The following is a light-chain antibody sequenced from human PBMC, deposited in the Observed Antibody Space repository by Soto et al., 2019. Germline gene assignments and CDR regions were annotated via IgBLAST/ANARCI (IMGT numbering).Light chain of an antibody. CDR1: QDISVW. Sequence: DIQMTQSPSSVSASVGDRVTITCRASQDISVWLAWYQQKPGKAPKLLIYAASNLQTGVPSRFSGSGSGTDFTLSIHSLQTEDFATYYCQQANSFPRTFGPGTKVDIK. CDR2: AAS. CDR3: QQANSFPRT. J-gene: IGKJ3*01. V-gene: IGKV1D-12*01.